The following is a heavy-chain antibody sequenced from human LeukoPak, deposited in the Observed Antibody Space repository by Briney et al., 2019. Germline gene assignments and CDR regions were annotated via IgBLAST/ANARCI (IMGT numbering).Heavy chain of an antibody. CDR1: GFTFSSYH. CDR2: ISGSGGST. V-gene: IGHV3-23*01. J-gene: IGHJ4*02. CDR3: AKAWYSGSYFFDY. D-gene: IGHD1-26*01. Sequence: RVGSLRLSCGASGFTFSSYHMSWVRQAPGQGLEWISAISGSGGSTYYADSVKGRFTISRDNSKNTLYLQMNSLRAEDTAVYYCAKAWYSGSYFFDYWGQGTLVTVSS.